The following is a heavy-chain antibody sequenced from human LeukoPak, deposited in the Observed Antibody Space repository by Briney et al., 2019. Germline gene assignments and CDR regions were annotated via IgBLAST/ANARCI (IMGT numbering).Heavy chain of an antibody. CDR3: ARDSYYDSSGYYYDAFDI. V-gene: IGHV1-2*02. D-gene: IGHD3-22*01. Sequence: GASVKVSCKASGYTSTGYYMHWVRQAPGQGLEWMGWINPNSGGTNYAQKFQGRVTMTRDTSISTAYMELSRLRSDDTAVYYCARDSYYDSSGYYYDAFDIWGQGTMVTASS. J-gene: IGHJ3*02. CDR1: GYTSTGYY. CDR2: INPNSGGT.